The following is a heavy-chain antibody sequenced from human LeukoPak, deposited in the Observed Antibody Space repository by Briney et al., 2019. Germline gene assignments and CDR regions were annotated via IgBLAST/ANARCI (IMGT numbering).Heavy chain of an antibody. V-gene: IGHV4-34*01. CDR1: GGSFSGYY. CDR2: INHSGST. J-gene: IGHJ4*02. D-gene: IGHD3-16*02. Sequence: SETLSLTCAVYGGSFSGYYWSWIRQPPGKGLEWIGEINHSGSTNYNPSLKSRVTISVDTSKNQFSLKLSSVTAADTAVYYCARGSTGGYVWGSYRYDYWGQGTLVTVSS. CDR3: ARGSTGGYVWGSYRYDY.